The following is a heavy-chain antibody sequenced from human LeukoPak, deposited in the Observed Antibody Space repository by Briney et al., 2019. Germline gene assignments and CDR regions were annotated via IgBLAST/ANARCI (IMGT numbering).Heavy chain of an antibody. CDR2: IGASGAYT. V-gene: IGHV3-23*01. D-gene: IGHD4-17*01. J-gene: IGHJ4*02. CDR3: AKRPTMTTVTTPSWHVCDS. Sequence: PGGSLRLSCAASGFTFSSYAMNWVGQAPGKGLEWVSAIGASGAYTFYADSVKGRFTISRDNSRNTLYLQMNSLRAEDTAVYYCAKRPTMTTVTTPSWHVCDSWGQGTLVTVSS. CDR1: GFTFSSYA.